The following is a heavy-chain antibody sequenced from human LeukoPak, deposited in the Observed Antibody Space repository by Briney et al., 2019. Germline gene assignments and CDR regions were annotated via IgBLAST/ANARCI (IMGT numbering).Heavy chain of an antibody. CDR1: GYTFTSYY. CDR2: INPSGGST. V-gene: IGHV1-46*01. J-gene: IGHJ4*02. CDR3: AREAVAGNPPKDY. D-gene: IGHD6-19*01. Sequence: ASVKVSCKASGYTFTSYYMHWVRQAPREGLEWMGIINPSGGSTSYAQKFQGRVTMTRDTSTSTVYMELSSLRSEDTAVYYCAREAVAGNPPKDYWGQGTLVTVSS.